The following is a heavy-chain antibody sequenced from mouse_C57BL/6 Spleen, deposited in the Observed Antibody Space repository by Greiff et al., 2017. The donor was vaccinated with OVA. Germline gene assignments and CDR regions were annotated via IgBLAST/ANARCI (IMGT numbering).Heavy chain of an antibody. J-gene: IGHJ4*01. CDR2: IYPGSGNT. V-gene: IGHV1-66*01. CDR3: AETTYYGSPYAMDY. Sequence: VQLQQSGPELVKPGASVKISCKASGYSFTSYYIHWVKQRPGQGLEWIGWIYPGSGNTKYNEKFKGKATLTADTSSSTAYMQLSSLTSEDSAVYYCAETTYYGSPYAMDYWGQGTSVTVSS. CDR1: GYSFTSYY. D-gene: IGHD1-1*01.